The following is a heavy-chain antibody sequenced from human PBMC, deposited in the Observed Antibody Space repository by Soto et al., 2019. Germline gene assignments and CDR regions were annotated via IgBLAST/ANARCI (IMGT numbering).Heavy chain of an antibody. CDR3: ARDVI. CDR2: IKSDGSER. J-gene: IGHJ4*02. Sequence: EVQLVESGGGLVQPGGSLRLSCAASGFTFSNFWMSWVRQAPGKGLEWVASIKSDGSERSHVDAVRGRFSISRDNARNSLYLQMNSLRADDTAVYYCARDVIWGQGSLATVSS. CDR1: GFTFSNFW. V-gene: IGHV3-7*05.